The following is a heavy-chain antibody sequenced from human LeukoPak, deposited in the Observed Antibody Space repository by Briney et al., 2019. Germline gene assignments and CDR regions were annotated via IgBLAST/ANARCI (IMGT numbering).Heavy chain of an antibody. CDR2: IGSDDTP. CDR3: ATDPYYFWSGYYVY. Sequence: GGSLRLSCAASGFTLSGSAISWVRQGPTKGLKWVSAIGSDDTPYYADSVKGRFTISRDNSKNTLYMNSLRAEDTAVYYCATDPYYFWSGYYVYWGQGTLVTVSS. J-gene: IGHJ4*02. D-gene: IGHD3-3*01. V-gene: IGHV3-23*01. CDR1: GFTLSGSA.